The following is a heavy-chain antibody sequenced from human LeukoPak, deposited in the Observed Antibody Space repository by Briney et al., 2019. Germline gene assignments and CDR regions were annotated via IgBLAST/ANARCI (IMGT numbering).Heavy chain of an antibody. V-gene: IGHV1-2*06. CDR3: ARDRTYYDYVWGSSYWYFDL. CDR1: GYTFTGYY. CDR2: INPNSGGT. Sequence: ASVKVSCKASGYTFTGYYMHWVRQAPGQGLEWMGRINPNSGGTNYAQKFQGRVTMTRDTSISTAYMELSRLRSDDTAVYYCARDRTYYDYVWGSSYWYFDLWGRGTLVTVSS. J-gene: IGHJ2*01. D-gene: IGHD3-16*01.